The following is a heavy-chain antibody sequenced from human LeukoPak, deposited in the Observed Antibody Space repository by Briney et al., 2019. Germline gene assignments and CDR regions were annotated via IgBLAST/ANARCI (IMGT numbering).Heavy chain of an antibody. V-gene: IGHV4-4*09. J-gene: IGHJ4*02. CDR3: ARRARELARPRGGHYYFDY. CDR2: IYTSGST. CDR1: GVSTSSYY. D-gene: IGHD1-1*01. Sequence: SETLSLTCTVSGVSTSSYYWSWIRQPPGKGLKWIGYIYTSGSTNYNPSLKSRVTISVDTSKNQFSLKLSSVTAADTAVYYCARRARELARPRGGHYYFDYWGQGTLVTVSS.